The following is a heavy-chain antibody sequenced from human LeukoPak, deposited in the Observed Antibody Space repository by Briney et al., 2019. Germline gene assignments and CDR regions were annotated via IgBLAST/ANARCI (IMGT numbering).Heavy chain of an antibody. D-gene: IGHD3-22*01. CDR3: ARGQVNYYDSSGYPADDI. J-gene: IGHJ3*02. CDR2: ISYDGSNK. CDR1: GFTFSSYA. Sequence: GGSLRLSCAASGFTFSSYAMHWVRQAPGKGLEWVAVISYDGSNKYYADSVKGRFTISRDNSKNTLYLQMNSLRAEDTAVYYCARGQVNYYDSSGYPADDIWGQGTMVTVSS. V-gene: IGHV3-30*04.